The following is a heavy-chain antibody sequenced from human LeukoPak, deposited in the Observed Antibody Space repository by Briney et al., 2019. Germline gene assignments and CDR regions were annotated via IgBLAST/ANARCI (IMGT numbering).Heavy chain of an antibody. CDR1: GGSISSADYY. Sequence: PSQTLSLTCTVSGGSISSADYYWSWIRQPPGKGLEWIGYIYYSGSTNYNPSLKSRVTISVDTSKNQFSLKLSSVTAADTAVYYCAAYSSGWVGGSFDYWGQGTLVTVSS. CDR2: IYYSGST. CDR3: AAYSSGWVGGSFDY. V-gene: IGHV4-30-4*08. D-gene: IGHD6-19*01. J-gene: IGHJ4*02.